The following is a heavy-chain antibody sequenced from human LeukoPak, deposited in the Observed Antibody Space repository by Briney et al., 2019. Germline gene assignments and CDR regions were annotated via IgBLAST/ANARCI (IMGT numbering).Heavy chain of an antibody. CDR2: ISAYNGNA. V-gene: IGHV1-18*01. Sequence: VASVKVSCKASGYTFTSYGISWVRQAPGQGLEWMGWISAYNGNANYAQKLQGRVTMTTDTSTSTAYMELRSLRSDDTAVYYCARSRTETIFWYYYYMDVWGKGTTVTVSS. CDR1: GYTFTSYG. J-gene: IGHJ6*03. D-gene: IGHD3-9*01. CDR3: ARSRTETIFWYYYYMDV.